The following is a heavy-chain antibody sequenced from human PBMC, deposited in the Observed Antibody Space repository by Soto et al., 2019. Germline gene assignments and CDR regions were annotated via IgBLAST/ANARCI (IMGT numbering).Heavy chain of an antibody. D-gene: IGHD3-10*01. Sequence: SETLSLTCTVSCGSVISGSYYWSLIGQPPGKGLEWIGYIYNSGSTNCNPSLKSRVTISVDTSKNHFSLRMSSVTAADTAVYYCARESDSGSYYFDYWGRGTLVTVSS. CDR3: ARESDSGSYYFDY. CDR2: IYNSGST. J-gene: IGHJ4*02. V-gene: IGHV4-61*03. CDR1: CGSVISGSYY.